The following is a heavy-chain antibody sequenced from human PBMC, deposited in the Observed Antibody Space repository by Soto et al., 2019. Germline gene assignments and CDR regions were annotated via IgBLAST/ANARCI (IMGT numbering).Heavy chain of an antibody. Sequence: QVQLVQSGAEVKKPGSSVKVSCKASGGTFSSYAISWVRQAPGQGLEWMGGIIPIFGTANYAQKFQGRVTITADESTSTAYMELRSLRSEETAVYYCAIGQGSSWWGGYYYCGRDVWGQGTRVTVSS. CDR3: AIGQGSSWWGGYYYCGRDV. CDR2: IIPIFGTA. V-gene: IGHV1-69*01. CDR1: GGTFSSYA. J-gene: IGHJ6*02. D-gene: IGHD6-13*01.